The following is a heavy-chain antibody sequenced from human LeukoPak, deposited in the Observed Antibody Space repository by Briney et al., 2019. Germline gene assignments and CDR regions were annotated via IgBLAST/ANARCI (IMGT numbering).Heavy chain of an antibody. J-gene: IGHJ4*02. V-gene: IGHV3-30-3*01. CDR2: ISYDGSNK. Sequence: GGSLRLSCAASGFTFSSYAMHWVRQAPGKGLEWVAVISYDGSNKYYADSVKGRFTISRDNAKNSLYLQMNSLRAEDTAVYYCNLRVSGWGVDYWGQGTLVTVSS. CDR1: GFTFSSYA. D-gene: IGHD6-19*01. CDR3: NLRVSGWGVDY.